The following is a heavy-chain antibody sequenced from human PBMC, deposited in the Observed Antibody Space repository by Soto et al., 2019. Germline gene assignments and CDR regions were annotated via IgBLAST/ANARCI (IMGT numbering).Heavy chain of an antibody. D-gene: IGHD2-2*01. CDR2: VTGRSSST. J-gene: IGHJ3*02. V-gene: IGHV3-23*01. CDR3: TKHLPSKKTQRRWAEAFQI. Sequence: EVRLLESGGGLVQPGGSLRLSCVASGFTFSNYAMSWVRQAPGKGLEWVSVVTGRSSSTYYADSVEGRFIISRDNSRNTLFLQINSLGAEDTAVYYCTKHLPSKKTQRRWAEAFQIWGQGTILTVSS. CDR1: GFTFSNYA.